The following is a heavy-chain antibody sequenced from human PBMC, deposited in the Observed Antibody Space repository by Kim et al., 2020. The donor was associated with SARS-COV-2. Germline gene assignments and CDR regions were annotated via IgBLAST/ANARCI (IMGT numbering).Heavy chain of an antibody. CDR2: TYYRSKWYN. CDR3: ALNWDYGSSSSNYYYGMDV. D-gene: IGHD6-13*01. V-gene: IGHV6-1*01. CDR1: GDSVSSNSAA. Sequence: SQTLSLTCAISGDSVSSNSAAWNWIRQSPSRGLEWLGRTYYRSKWYNDYAVSVKSRITINPDTSKNQFSLQLNSVTPEGTAVYYCALNWDYGSSSSNYYYGMDVWGQGTTVTVSS. J-gene: IGHJ6*02.